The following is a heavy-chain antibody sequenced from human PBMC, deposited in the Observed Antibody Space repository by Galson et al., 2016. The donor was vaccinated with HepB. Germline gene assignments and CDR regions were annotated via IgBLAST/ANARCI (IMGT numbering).Heavy chain of an antibody. CDR1: GYTFTTSG. Sequence: SVKVSCKASGYTFTTSGISWVRQAPGQGLEWMGWISTYSGNTKYAQKFQGGLTLTTDSSTTTAYMELRSLRSDDTAIYYCARETQIETAGSGDCWGPGTLVTVSS. CDR3: ARETQIETAGSGDC. D-gene: IGHD3-10*01. J-gene: IGHJ4*02. V-gene: IGHV1-18*01. CDR2: ISTYSGNT.